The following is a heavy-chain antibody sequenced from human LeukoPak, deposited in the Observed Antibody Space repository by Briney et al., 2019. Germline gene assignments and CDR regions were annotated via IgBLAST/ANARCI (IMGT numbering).Heavy chain of an antibody. CDR2: LIPIFGTA. V-gene: IGHV1-69*13. D-gene: IGHD6-6*01. CDR1: GGTFSSYA. CDR3: ARVGGAARDYYYYYMDV. Sequence: SVKVSCKASGGTFSSYAISWVRQAPGQGLEWMGGLIPIFGTANYAQKFQGRVTITADESTSTAYMELSSLRSEDTAVYYCARVGGAARDYYYYYMDVWGKGTTVTVSS. J-gene: IGHJ6*03.